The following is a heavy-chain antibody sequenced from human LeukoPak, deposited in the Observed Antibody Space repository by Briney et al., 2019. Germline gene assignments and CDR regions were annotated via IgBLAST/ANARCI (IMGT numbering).Heavy chain of an antibody. CDR3: ATWVGNRTWFDP. Sequence: SETLSLTCTVSGGSISSGSYLWGCIRQSPGKGLEWIGSISYSGSTDYNPSLKTRVTVSVDTSKKQFSLKVTSVTAADTVVYYCATWVGNRTWFDPWGQGTLVTVSS. D-gene: IGHD1-26*01. J-gene: IGHJ5*02. V-gene: IGHV4-39*07. CDR1: GGSISSGSYL. CDR2: ISYSGST.